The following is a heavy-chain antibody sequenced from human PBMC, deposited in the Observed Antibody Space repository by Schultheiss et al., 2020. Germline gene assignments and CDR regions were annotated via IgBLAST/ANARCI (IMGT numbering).Heavy chain of an antibody. Sequence: SETLSLTCTVSGGSIRRGSYYWSWIRQPAGKGLEWIGYIYYSGSTNYNPSLKSRVTISVDTSKNQFSLKLSSVTAADTAVYYCARGRTTVSAFDIWGQGTMVTVSS. CDR1: GGSIRRGSYY. V-gene: IGHV4-61*10. J-gene: IGHJ3*02. CDR3: ARGRTTVSAFDI. CDR2: IYYSGST. D-gene: IGHD4-17*01.